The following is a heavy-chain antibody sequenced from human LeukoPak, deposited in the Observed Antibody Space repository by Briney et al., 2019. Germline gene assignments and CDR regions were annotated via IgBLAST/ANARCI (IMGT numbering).Heavy chain of an antibody. D-gene: IGHD4-17*01. V-gene: IGHV3-30*01. Sequence: GGTLRLSCAASGFTFSSYAMPWVRQAPGKGLEWVAGISYDGSNKYYADSVKGRFTISREYTKNTTHVQRNSLIAEETAVYYFAREGYGDYVGFFDYWRQGTMLSVSS. CDR2: ISYDGSNK. CDR1: GFTFSSYA. J-gene: IGHJ4*02. CDR3: AREGYGDYVGFFDY.